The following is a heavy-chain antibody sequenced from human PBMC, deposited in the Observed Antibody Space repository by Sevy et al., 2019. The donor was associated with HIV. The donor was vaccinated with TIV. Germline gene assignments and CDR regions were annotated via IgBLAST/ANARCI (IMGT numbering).Heavy chain of an antibody. J-gene: IGHJ4*02. D-gene: IGHD6-13*01. CDR3: ATHAGIAAAGRVFDY. V-gene: IGHV3-72*01. CDR2: IRNKADSYTT. Sequence: GGSLRLSCAASGFTFSDHYMEWVRQAPGKGLEWVGRIRNKADSYTTEYAASVKGRFTISRDNSKNSLYLLMNSLKTDDTAVDYCATHAGIAAAGRVFDYWGQGTLVTVSS. CDR1: GFTFSDHY.